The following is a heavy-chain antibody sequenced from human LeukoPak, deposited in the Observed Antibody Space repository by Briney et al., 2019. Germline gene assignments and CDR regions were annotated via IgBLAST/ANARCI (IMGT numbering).Heavy chain of an antibody. Sequence: GASVKVSCKASGYTFIGYYMHWVRQAPGQGLEWMGWINPKSGGTNYAQKFQGRVTMTRDTSISTAYMELSRLRSDDTAVYYCARNGRNMVRGVGWFDPWGQGTLVTVSS. J-gene: IGHJ5*02. V-gene: IGHV1-2*02. CDR2: INPKSGGT. D-gene: IGHD3-10*01. CDR3: ARNGRNMVRGVGWFDP. CDR1: GYTFIGYY.